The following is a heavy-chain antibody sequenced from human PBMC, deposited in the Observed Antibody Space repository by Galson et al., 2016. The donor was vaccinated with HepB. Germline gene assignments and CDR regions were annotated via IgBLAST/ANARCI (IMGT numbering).Heavy chain of an antibody. V-gene: IGHV3-30*03. CDR2: DSMDGRRK. CDR3: ARRHEYCPPVGCSVDY. J-gene: IGHJ4*02. Sequence: LRLSCAAPGFTFSNYGMHWVRQAPGKGLEWVAADSMDGRRKFYADSVKGRFTISRDNSNSMLFLQMSSLRADDTAVYYCARRHEYCPPVGCSVDYWGQGTLVSVSS. CDR1: GFTFSNYG. D-gene: IGHD2/OR15-2a*01.